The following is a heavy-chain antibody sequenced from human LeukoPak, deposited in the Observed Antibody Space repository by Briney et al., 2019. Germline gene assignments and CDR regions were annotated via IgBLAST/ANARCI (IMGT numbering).Heavy chain of an antibody. D-gene: IGHD2-21*02. Sequence: AGGSLRLSCCASGFTFRRYDMQWVRQARGKGLEYVSAISGRGCSTYYVDSVKGRFTISRDNYKNTLYLQMSNLRAEDTAVYYGVKDQTVVVTALLSYWGQGTLVAVS. CDR2: ISGRGCST. CDR3: VKDQTVVVTALLSY. CDR1: GFTFRRYD. J-gene: IGHJ4*02. V-gene: IGHV3-64D*09.